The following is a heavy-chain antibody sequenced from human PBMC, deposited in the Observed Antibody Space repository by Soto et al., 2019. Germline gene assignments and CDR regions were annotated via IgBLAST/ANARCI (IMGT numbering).Heavy chain of an antibody. CDR1: SGSLSIGDYY. Sequence: LSLTCTVSSGSLSIGDYYWILIRQPPGKGLEWIGYIYDSVSTYYNPSLKSRVTISVDTSKNQFSLKLSSVAAADTAVYYCARDHYYDSSGYYHDAFDLWGQGTMVTVSS. CDR3: ARDHYYDSSGYYHDAFDL. J-gene: IGHJ3*01. V-gene: IGHV4-30-4*01. D-gene: IGHD3-22*01. CDR2: IYDSVST.